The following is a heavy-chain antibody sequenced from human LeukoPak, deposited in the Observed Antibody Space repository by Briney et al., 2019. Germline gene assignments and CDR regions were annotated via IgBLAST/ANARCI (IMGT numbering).Heavy chain of an antibody. J-gene: IGHJ4*02. Sequence: ASVKVSCKASGYTFTSYYMHWVRQAPGQGLEWMGIINPSGGSTSYAQKFQGRVTMTRDTSISTAYMELSRLRSDDTAVYYCARDSITMVRGALGYWGQGTLVTVSS. CDR2: INPSGGST. D-gene: IGHD3-10*01. CDR1: GYTFTSYY. CDR3: ARDSITMVRGALGY. V-gene: IGHV1-46*01.